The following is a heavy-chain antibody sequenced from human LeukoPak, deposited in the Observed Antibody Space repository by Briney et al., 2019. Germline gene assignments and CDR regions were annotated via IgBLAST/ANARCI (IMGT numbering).Heavy chain of an antibody. Sequence: PSGTLSLTCAVSGGSISSSNWWSWVRQPPGKGLEWIGEIYHSGSTNYNPSLKSRVTISVDKSKNQFFLKLSSVTAADTAVYYCARGEDYYGSGSLNWFDPWGQGTLVTVSS. D-gene: IGHD3-10*01. CDR1: GGSISSSNW. CDR2: IYHSGST. J-gene: IGHJ5*02. CDR3: ARGEDYYGSGSLNWFDP. V-gene: IGHV4-4*02.